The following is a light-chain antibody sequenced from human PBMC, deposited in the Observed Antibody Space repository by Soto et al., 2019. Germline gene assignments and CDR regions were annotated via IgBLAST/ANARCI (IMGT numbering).Light chain of an antibody. J-gene: IGLJ2*01. CDR1: SSDIGGYDY. CDR3: SSYAISRDVF. CDR2: EVT. V-gene: IGLV2-14*01. Sequence: QSVLTQPASVSGSPGQSITISCTGTSSDIGGYDYVSWYQQHPGKAPKLMIYEVTNRPSGLSDRFSGSKSGNTASLTISGLQAEDEADYYCSSYAISRDVFFGGGTQLTVL.